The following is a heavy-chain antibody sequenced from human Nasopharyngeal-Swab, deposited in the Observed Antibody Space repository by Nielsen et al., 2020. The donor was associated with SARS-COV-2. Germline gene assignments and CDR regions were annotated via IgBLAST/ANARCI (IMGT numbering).Heavy chain of an antibody. D-gene: IGHD2-2*01. Sequence: VKVSCKASGGTFSSYAISWVRQAPGQGLEWMGGIIPIFGTANYAQKFQGRVTITADESTSTAYMELSSLRSEDTAVYYCARVACSSTSCYYYYYYGMDVWGQGTTVTVSS. V-gene: IGHV1-69*13. CDR1: GGTFSSYA. J-gene: IGHJ6*02. CDR3: ARVACSSTSCYYYYYYGMDV. CDR2: IIPIFGTA.